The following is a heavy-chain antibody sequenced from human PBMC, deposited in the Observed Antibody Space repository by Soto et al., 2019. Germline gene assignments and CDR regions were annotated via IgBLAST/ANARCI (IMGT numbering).Heavy chain of an antibody. Sequence: GASVKVSCKVSGYTFTSYYMHWVRQAPGQGLEWMGIINPSGGSTSYAQKFQGRVTMTRDTSTSTVYMELSSLRSEDTAVYYCARDRRGYSGYDWSVDYYYGMDVWGQGTTVTVSS. J-gene: IGHJ6*02. CDR1: GYTFTSYY. D-gene: IGHD5-12*01. CDR3: ARDRRGYSGYDWSVDYYYGMDV. V-gene: IGHV1-46*01. CDR2: INPSGGST.